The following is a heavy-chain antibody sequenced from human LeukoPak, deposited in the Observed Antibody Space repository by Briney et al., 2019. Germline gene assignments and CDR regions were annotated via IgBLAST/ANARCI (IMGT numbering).Heavy chain of an antibody. CDR3: VRGGSFSSASFDY. V-gene: IGHV3-74*01. D-gene: IGHD1-26*01. Sequence: RGSLRLSCAASGFTFSSYWMHWVRQAPGKGLVWVSRINGGGSSTSYADSVKGRFTISRDSAKNTLSLQMNSLRAEDTAVYYCVRGGSFSSASFDYWGQGTLVTVSS. CDR2: INGGGSST. J-gene: IGHJ4*02. CDR1: GFTFSSYW.